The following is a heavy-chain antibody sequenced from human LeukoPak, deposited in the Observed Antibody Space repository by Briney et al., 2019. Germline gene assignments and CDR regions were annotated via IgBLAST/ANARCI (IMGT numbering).Heavy chain of an antibody. D-gene: IGHD2-21*02. CDR2: VNDSGGT. CDR1: IDSFTNYY. CDR3: ARDHDLRVDP. V-gene: IGHV4-34*01. J-gene: IGHJ5*02. Sequence: SETLSLTCAVYIDSFTNYYWNWIRQTPGKGLEWIGEVNDSGGTNINPSLRSRVTMSLDTSKNQFSLTLRSVTAADTALYFCARDHDLRVDPWGQGTLVTVSS.